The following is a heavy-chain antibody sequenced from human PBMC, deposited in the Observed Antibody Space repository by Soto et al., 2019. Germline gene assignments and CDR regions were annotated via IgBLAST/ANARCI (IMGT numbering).Heavy chain of an antibody. CDR2: IYYSGST. J-gene: IGHJ4*02. D-gene: IGHD4-17*01. CDR1: GVSLSGFY. CDR3: ARQKVSRFYGEVDFFDY. Sequence: TSETLSLTCAVSGVSLSGFYWSWIRQPPGKGLEYIGYIYYSGSTYYNPSLKSRVTISIDTSNKHLSLHLSSVTAADTAVYYCARQKVSRFYGEVDFFDYWGLGTLVTVSS. V-gene: IGHV4-59*08.